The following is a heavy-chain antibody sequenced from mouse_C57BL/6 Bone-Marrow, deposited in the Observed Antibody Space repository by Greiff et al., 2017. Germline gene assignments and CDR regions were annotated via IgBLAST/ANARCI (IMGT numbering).Heavy chain of an antibody. Sequence: VQLQQSGTVLARPGASVRMSCKTSGSTFTSYWMPWVKRRPGQGLEWIGAIYPGNSDTSYNQKFKGKAKLTAVTSASTAYMELSSLTNEDSAVYYCTRCGSLLYWYFDVWGTGTTVTVSS. CDR3: TRCGSLLYWYFDV. D-gene: IGHD6-1*01. CDR1: GSTFTSYW. V-gene: IGHV1-5*01. J-gene: IGHJ1*03. CDR2: IYPGNSDT.